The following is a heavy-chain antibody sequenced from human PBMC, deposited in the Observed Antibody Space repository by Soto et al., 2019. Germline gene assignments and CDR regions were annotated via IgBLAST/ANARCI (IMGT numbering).Heavy chain of an antibody. J-gene: IGHJ6*02. CDR3: ARADCTGAYCYSWPFNYGVDV. D-gene: IGHD2-15*01. CDR2: IWYDGSNK. Sequence: GGSLRLSCTTSGFTFNTYGMHWVRQAPVKGLEWVAIIWYDGSNKYYADSVKGRFTISRDNSKNTLYLQMNSLRAEDTALYYCARADCTGAYCYSWPFNYGVDVWGQGTTVTVSS. V-gene: IGHV3-33*08. CDR1: GFTFNTYG.